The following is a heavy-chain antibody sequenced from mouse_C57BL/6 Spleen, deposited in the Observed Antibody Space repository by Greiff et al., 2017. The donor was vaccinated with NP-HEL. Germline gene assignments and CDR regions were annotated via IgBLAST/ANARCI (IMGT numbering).Heavy chain of an antibody. CDR3: ARGFTTVVAPDYYAMDY. V-gene: IGHV1-42*01. CDR2: INPSTGGT. Sequence: VQLKESGPELVKPGASVKISCKASGYSFTGYYMNWVKQSPEKSLEWIGEINPSTGGTTYNQKFKAKATLTVDKSSSTAYMQLKSLTSEDSAVYYCARGFTTVVAPDYYAMDYWGQGTSVTVSS. J-gene: IGHJ4*01. CDR1: GYSFTGYY. D-gene: IGHD1-1*01.